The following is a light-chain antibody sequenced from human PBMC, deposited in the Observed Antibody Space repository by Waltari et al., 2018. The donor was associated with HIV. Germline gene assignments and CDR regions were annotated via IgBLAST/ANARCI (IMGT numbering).Light chain of an antibody. CDR3: ATLDDSLNGPV. Sequence: QSVLTTPPSVSGTTGQRVTISCSGSSSNIVDQAVSWSQQFPGPAPKPLIYSNKQRPSGVPDRFPGSKSGTSASLAISGLQSEDEADYYCATLDDSLNGPVFGGGTKVTVL. J-gene: IGLJ2*01. CDR2: SNK. CDR1: SSNIVDQA. V-gene: IGLV1-44*01.